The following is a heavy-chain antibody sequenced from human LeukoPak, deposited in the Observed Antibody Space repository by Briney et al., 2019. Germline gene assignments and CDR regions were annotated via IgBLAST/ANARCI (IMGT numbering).Heavy chain of an antibody. Sequence: SETLSLTCAVYGGSFSGYYWSWIRQPPGKGLEWIGEINHSGSTNYNPSLKSRVTISVDTSKNQFSLKLSSVTAADTAVYHCARGRRYCSSTSCYRDRYYYYYGMDVWGQGTTVTVSS. V-gene: IGHV4-34*01. J-gene: IGHJ6*02. D-gene: IGHD2-2*01. CDR3: ARGRRYCSSTSCYRDRYYYYYGMDV. CDR1: GGSFSGYY. CDR2: INHSGST.